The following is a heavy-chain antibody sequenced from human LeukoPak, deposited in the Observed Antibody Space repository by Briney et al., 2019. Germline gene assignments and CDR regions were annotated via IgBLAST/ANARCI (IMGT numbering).Heavy chain of an antibody. J-gene: IGHJ4*02. V-gene: IGHV3-30*18. D-gene: IGHD3-22*01. Sequence: GGSLRLSCAASGFTFSNYGMHWVRQAPGKGLEWVAVISYDGSNKYYADSVKGRFTISRDNSKNTLYLQMNSLRAEDTAVYYCAKDDSSGEFDYWGQGTLVTVSS. CDR1: GFTFSNYG. CDR2: ISYDGSNK. CDR3: AKDDSSGEFDY.